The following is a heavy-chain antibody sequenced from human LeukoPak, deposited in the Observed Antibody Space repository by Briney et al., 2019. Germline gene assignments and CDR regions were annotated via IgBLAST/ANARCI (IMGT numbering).Heavy chain of an antibody. J-gene: IGHJ3*02. D-gene: IGHD3-22*01. CDR2: IYYSGST. V-gene: IGHV4-59*01. CDR3: ARAPDYYDSSVGAFDI. Sequence: EPSETLSLTCAVYGGSFSGYYWSWIRQPAGKGLEWIGYIYYSGSTNYNPSLKSRVTISVDTSKNQFSLKLSSVTAADTAVYYCARAPDYYDSSVGAFDIWGQGTMVTVSS. CDR1: GGSFSGYY.